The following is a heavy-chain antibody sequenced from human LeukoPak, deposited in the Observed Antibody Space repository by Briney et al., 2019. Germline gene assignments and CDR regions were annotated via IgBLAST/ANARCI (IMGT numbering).Heavy chain of an antibody. CDR1: GFTFSSYS. CDR3: ARESYYYDSSGYSPLDY. CDR2: ISSSSSYI. Sequence: GGSLGLSCAASGFTFSSYSMNWVRQAPGKGLEWVSSISSSSSYIYYADSVKGRFTISRDNAKNSLYLQMNSLRAEDTAVYYCARESYYYDSSGYSPLDYWGQGTLVTVSS. J-gene: IGHJ4*02. D-gene: IGHD3-22*01. V-gene: IGHV3-21*01.